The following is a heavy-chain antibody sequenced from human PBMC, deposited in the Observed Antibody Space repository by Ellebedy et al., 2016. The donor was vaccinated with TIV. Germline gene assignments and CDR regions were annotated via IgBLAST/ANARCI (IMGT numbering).Heavy chain of an antibody. J-gene: IGHJ6*02. CDR1: GYNFPDSW. CDR3: ARRDEGYNGMDV. Sequence: GESLKISXTGSGYNFPDSWIAWVRQKPGRGLEWMGIIYPADSDTRYSPSFQGHVTISADKSISTAYLQWGSLKASDTALYYCARRDEGYNGMDVWGRGTTVTVSS. CDR2: IYPADSDT. V-gene: IGHV5-51*01.